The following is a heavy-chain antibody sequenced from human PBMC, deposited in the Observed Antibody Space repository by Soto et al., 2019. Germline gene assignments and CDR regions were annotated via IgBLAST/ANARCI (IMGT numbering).Heavy chain of an antibody. J-gene: IGHJ6*02. CDR3: AKGMSDYYYFGMDV. V-gene: IGHV3-30*18. CDR2: ISDDGSSE. Sequence: GGSLRLSCAASGISLRSYGLHWVRQAPGKGLEWVAVISDDGSSEYYADSVKGRFTISRDNSKNTLFLQMNSLRVEDTAVYYCAKGMSDYYYFGMDVWGQGTTVTVSS. D-gene: IGHD3-3*01. CDR1: GISLRSYG.